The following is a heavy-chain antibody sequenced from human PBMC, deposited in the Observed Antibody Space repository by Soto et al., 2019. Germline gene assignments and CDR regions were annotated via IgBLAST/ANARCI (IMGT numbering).Heavy chain of an antibody. CDR2: FDPEDGET. CDR1: GYTLTELS. Sequence: ASVKVSCKVSGYTLTELSMHWVRQAPGKGLEWMGGFDPEDGETIYAQKFQGRVTMTEDTSTDTAYMELSSLRSEDTAVYYCATARAVVDIVATIMDYWGQGTLVTVSS. D-gene: IGHD5-12*01. CDR3: ATARAVVDIVATIMDY. V-gene: IGHV1-24*01. J-gene: IGHJ4*02.